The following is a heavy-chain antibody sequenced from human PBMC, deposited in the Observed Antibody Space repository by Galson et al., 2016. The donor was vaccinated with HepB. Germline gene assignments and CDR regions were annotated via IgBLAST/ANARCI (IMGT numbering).Heavy chain of an antibody. Sequence: SVKVSCKASGYSFITHGLNWVRLAPGQRPEWMGWINGGNGKTQYAQKFQDRVTITRDTSASSAYLELTRLTSEDSAVYFCARDGRCGLTPKGGFDYWGQGTVVTVSS. D-gene: IGHD3-9*01. J-gene: IGHJ4*02. V-gene: IGHV1-3*01. CDR3: ARDGRCGLTPKGGFDY. CDR2: INGGNGKT. CDR1: GYSFITHG.